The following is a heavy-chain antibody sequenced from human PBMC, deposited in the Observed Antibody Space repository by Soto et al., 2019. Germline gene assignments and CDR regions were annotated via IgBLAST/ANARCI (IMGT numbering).Heavy chain of an antibody. Sequence: QVQLVESGGGVVQPGRSLRLSCAASGFTFSSYGMHWVRQAPGKGLEWVAVISYDGSNKYYADSVKGRFTISRDNSKNTLYLQINTLRAGDTAVYYCAKALPPTYYGMDVWGKGPTVTVSS. J-gene: IGHJ6*04. V-gene: IGHV3-30*18. CDR3: AKALPPTYYGMDV. CDR2: ISYDGSNK. CDR1: GFTFSSYG.